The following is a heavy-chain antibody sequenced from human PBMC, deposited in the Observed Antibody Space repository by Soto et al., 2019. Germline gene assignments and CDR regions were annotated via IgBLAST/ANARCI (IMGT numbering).Heavy chain of an antibody. Sequence: TLSLTCLVSGGSISSGNYYWSWIRQVPGKGLEWIGYIYYSGSTYYNPSLKSRVAMSVDTSKNQFSLKMRSVTAADTAIYYCAREGRIAAAGSVDYWGQGTLVTVSS. V-gene: IGHV4-31*03. CDR1: GGSISSGNYY. CDR2: IYYSGST. CDR3: AREGRIAAAGSVDY. J-gene: IGHJ4*02. D-gene: IGHD6-13*01.